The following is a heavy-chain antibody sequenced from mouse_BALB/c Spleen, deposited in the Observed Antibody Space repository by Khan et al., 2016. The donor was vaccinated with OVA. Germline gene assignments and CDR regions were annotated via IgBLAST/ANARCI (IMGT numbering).Heavy chain of an antibody. Sequence: VQLQQSGPDLVKPGASVKISCKASGYSFTLYYMSWVKQSHGKSLEWIGRVNPNTDNINYNQEFKGKAILTVDKSSNTAYMELRSLTSEDSAVYFWARGYDFFASWGQGTVVTVYA. J-gene: IGHJ3*01. CDR3: ARGYDFFAS. V-gene: IGHV1-26*01. CDR1: GYSFTLYY. D-gene: IGHD2-14*01. CDR2: VNPNTDNI.